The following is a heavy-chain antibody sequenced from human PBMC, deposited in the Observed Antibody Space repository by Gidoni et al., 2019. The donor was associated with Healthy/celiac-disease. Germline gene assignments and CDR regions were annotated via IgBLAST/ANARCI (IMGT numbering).Heavy chain of an antibody. V-gene: IGHV3-30*18. CDR2: ISYDGSNK. D-gene: IGHD4-17*01. J-gene: IGHJ4*02. CDR1: GFTFSSYG. Sequence: QVQLVESGGGVVQPGRSLRLSCAASGFTFSSYGMHWVRQAPGKGLEWVAVISYDGSNKYYADSVKGRFTISRDNSKNTLYLQMNSLRAEDTAVYYCAKVHGEGDPNYYFDYWGQGTLVTVSS. CDR3: AKVHGEGDPNYYFDY.